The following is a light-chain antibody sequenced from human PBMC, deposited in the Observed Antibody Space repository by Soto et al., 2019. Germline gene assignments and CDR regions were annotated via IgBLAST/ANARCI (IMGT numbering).Light chain of an antibody. J-gene: IGKJ1*01. Sequence: EIVLTQSPGTLSLSPGERATLSCRASQSVSSSYLAWYQQKPGQAPRLLIYGASSRATGIPDRFSGSGSGTDCPLTISRLEPEEFAVYYCQQYGSSPTFGQGTKVEIK. V-gene: IGKV3-20*01. CDR3: QQYGSSPT. CDR2: GAS. CDR1: QSVSSSY.